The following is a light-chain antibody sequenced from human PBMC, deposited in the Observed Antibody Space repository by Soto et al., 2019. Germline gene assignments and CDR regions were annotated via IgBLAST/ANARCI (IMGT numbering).Light chain of an antibody. CDR2: GAS. V-gene: IGKV3-15*01. J-gene: IGKJ1*01. CDR1: QSVSSN. Sequence: EIVMTHSPATLSVSPGERATLSCRASQSVSSNLAWYQQKPGQAPRLLIYGASTSATGIPASFSGSWSGTDLTPTTSRLTAADGLVSYGQQNNNLPPWTFGPGTK. CDR3: QQNNNLPPWT.